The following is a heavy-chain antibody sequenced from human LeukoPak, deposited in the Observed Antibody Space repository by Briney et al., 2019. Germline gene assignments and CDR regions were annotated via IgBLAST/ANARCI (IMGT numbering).Heavy chain of an antibody. V-gene: IGHV3-30*18. CDR3: AKDRLKTSRNYFDC. CDR2: ISYDGSNK. CDR1: GFIFSGYG. D-gene: IGHD4-11*01. Sequence: GGSLRLSCAASGFIFSGYGMHWVRQAPGKGLEWVAVISYDGSNKYYADSVKGRFTISRDNSKNTLYLQMDSLRAEDTAVYYCAKDRLKTSRNYFDCWGQGTLVTVSS. J-gene: IGHJ4*02.